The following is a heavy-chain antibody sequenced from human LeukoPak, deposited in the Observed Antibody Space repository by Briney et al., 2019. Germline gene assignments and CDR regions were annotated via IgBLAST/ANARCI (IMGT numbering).Heavy chain of an antibody. Sequence: GGSLRLSCAASGFTFSSYAMSWVRQAPGKGLEWVSAISGSGGSTYYADSVKGRFTMSRDNSKNTLYLQMNSLRAEDTAVYYCAKGSTMVRGPWSYWGQGTLVTVSS. D-gene: IGHD3-10*01. CDR2: ISGSGGST. V-gene: IGHV3-23*01. J-gene: IGHJ4*02. CDR3: AKGSTMVRGPWSY. CDR1: GFTFSSYA.